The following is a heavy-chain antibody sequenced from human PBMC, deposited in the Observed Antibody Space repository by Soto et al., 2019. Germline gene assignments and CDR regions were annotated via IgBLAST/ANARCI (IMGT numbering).Heavy chain of an antibody. CDR3: AKVSRPSRISTPDFDY. V-gene: IGHV1-2*04. Sequence: ASVKVSCKASGYTFTGYYMHWVRQAPGQGLEWMGWINPNSGGTNYAQKFQGWVTMTRDTSISTAYMELSRLRSDDTAVYYCAKVSRPSRISTPDFDYWGQGTLVTVSS. CDR1: GYTFTGYY. J-gene: IGHJ4*02. CDR2: INPNSGGT.